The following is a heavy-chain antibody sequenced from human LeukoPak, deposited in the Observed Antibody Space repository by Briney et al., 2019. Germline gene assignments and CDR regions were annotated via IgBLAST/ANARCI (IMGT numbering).Heavy chain of an antibody. CDR1: GFTFSSYD. V-gene: IGHV3-13*01. CDR3: ARGSAPYYYYYGMDV. J-gene: IGHJ6*02. Sequence: GGSLRLSCAASGFTFSSYDMHWVRQATGKGLEWVSAIGTAGDTYYPGSVKGRFTISRENAKNSLYLQMNSLRAGDTAMYYCARGSAPYYYYYGMDVWGQGTTVTVSS. CDR2: IGTAGDT.